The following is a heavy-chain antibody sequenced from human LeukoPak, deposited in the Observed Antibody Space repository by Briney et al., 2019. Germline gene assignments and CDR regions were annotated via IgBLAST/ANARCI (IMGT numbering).Heavy chain of an antibody. V-gene: IGHV3-9*01. CDR3: AKHMRATNTYSFFGLDV. CDR1: GYTFKGYG. CDR2: INWNGGGT. J-gene: IGHJ6*02. Sequence: GRSLRLSCAATGYTFKGYGMHRVRQPPGKALEWVSSINWNGGGTDYADSVKGRFTISRDNAKNSLYLQLSSLRPEDTALYYCAKHMRATNTYSFFGLDVWGQGTTVTVSS. D-gene: IGHD1-26*01.